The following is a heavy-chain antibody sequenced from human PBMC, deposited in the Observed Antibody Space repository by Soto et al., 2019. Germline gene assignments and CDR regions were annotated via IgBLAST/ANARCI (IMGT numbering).Heavy chain of an antibody. D-gene: IGHD1-1*01. V-gene: IGHV3-23*01. CDR2: ISSGGDNT. J-gene: IGHJ4*02. CDR3: AKVQLEHSNHGGGYLSDY. CDR1: GFTFRNYA. Sequence: EVQLLESGGDLVQPGGSLRLSCAASGFTFRNYAMTWVRQAPGKGLEWVSSISSGGDNTWYADSVKGRFTISRDNSRDTLYLHMNTLRGDDTAIFYCAKVQLEHSNHGGGYLSDYWGQGTLVTVSS.